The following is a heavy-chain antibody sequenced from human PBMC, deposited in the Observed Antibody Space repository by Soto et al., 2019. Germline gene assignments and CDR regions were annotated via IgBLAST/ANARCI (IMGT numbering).Heavy chain of an antibody. CDR2: ISSSSSTI. CDR3: ARDGFWSGIYYYYYMDV. Sequence: GGSLRLSCAASGFTFSSYSMNWVRQAPGKGLEWVSYISSSSSTIYYADSVKGRFTISRDNAKNSLYLQMNSLRAEDTAVYYCARDGFWSGIYYYYYMDVWGKGTTVTVSS. V-gene: IGHV3-48*01. CDR1: GFTFSSYS. J-gene: IGHJ6*03. D-gene: IGHD3-3*01.